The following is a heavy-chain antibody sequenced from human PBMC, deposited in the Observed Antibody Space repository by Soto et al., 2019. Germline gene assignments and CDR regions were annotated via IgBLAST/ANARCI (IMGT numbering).Heavy chain of an antibody. CDR2: ISGSGDTI. D-gene: IGHD3-10*01. Sequence: EVQLLESGGGLVQPGGPLRLSCAASGFTFNNYAMSWVRQAPGRGLEWVSGISGSGDTINYADSVKGRFTVSRDNSKNTLYLQMNSLRVEDTAVYYCAKLRWYYGSDEFDYWGQGTLVTVSS. CDR3: AKLRWYYGSDEFDY. CDR1: GFTFNNYA. V-gene: IGHV3-23*01. J-gene: IGHJ4*02.